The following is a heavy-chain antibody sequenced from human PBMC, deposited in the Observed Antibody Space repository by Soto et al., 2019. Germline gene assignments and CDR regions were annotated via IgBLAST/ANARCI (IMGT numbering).Heavy chain of an antibody. CDR3: AKYRWGATTVTSIN. CDR1: GFTFSSYP. J-gene: IGHJ1*01. Sequence: GSLRLSCVGSGFTFSSYPMNWVRQAPGKGLEWVSAISGTSDMTYYANSVTGRFTISRDNSKNTLYLQVSSLRVEDTAIYYCAKYRWGATTVTSINWGRGTLVTVSS. V-gene: IGHV3-23*01. D-gene: IGHD4-4*01. CDR2: ISGTSDMT.